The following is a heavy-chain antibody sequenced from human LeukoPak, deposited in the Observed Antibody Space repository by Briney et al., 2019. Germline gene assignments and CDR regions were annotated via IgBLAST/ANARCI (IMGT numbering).Heavy chain of an antibody. J-gene: IGHJ4*02. Sequence: PSETLSLTCTVSGYSISSGYCWGWIRQPPGKGLEWIGSIYHSGSTYYNPSLKSRVTISVDTSKNQFSLKLSSVTAADTAVYYCARDFSPSQWFGELLPFDYWGQGTLVTVSS. D-gene: IGHD3-10*01. V-gene: IGHV4-38-2*02. CDR2: IYHSGST. CDR1: GYSISSGYC. CDR3: ARDFSPSQWFGELLPFDY.